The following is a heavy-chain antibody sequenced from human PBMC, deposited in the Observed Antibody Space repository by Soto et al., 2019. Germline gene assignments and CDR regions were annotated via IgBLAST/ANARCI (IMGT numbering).Heavy chain of an antibody. CDR1: GDSISRNSYY. CDR3: ARVKDFGDLFDS. J-gene: IGHJ4*02. D-gene: IGHD4-17*01. Sequence: SETLSLTCTVSGDSISRNSYYWGWVRQPPGKGLEWIGSIYHTGRTNHNPSLRSRVTISVDTSENQFSLRLTSVTAVDTAVYYCARVKDFGDLFDSWGQGTLVTASS. CDR2: IYHTGRT. V-gene: IGHV4-39*01.